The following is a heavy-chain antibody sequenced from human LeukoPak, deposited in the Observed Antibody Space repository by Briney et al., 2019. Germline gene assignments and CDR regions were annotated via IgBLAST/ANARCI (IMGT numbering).Heavy chain of an antibody. CDR2: VYHTSSN. Sequence: SESVSLTCTVSGGSISSYYWSWIRQPPGKGLEWIGYVYHTSSNNHYPPLISRVTISVDTSKNQFSLKLSSVAAADTAVYYCARVRYYDLLTGYYGDGYFDYWGQGTLVTVS. J-gene: IGHJ4*02. V-gene: IGHV4-59*01. CDR1: GGSISSYY. CDR3: ARVRYYDLLTGYYGDGYFDY. D-gene: IGHD3-9*01.